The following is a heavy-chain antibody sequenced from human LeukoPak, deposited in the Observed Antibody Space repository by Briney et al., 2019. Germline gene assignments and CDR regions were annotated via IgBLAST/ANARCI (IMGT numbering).Heavy chain of an antibody. CDR2: VYSTGST. CDR1: GGSISNYY. CDR3: ARVVYDFWSGEGAFDM. V-gene: IGHV4-4*07. D-gene: IGHD3-3*01. Sequence: PSETLSLTCIVSGGSISNYYWSWIRQPAGEGLEWIGRVYSTGSTNYNPSLKSRITMTVDTSMNQISVKMSSVTAADTAVYFCARVVYDFWSGEGAFDMWGQGTKVTVSS. J-gene: IGHJ3*02.